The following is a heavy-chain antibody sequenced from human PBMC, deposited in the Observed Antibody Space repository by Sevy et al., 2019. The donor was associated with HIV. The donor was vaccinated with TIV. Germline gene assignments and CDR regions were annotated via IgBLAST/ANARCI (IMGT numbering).Heavy chain of an antibody. CDR3: ARYYGGNEGIYYYYMDV. D-gene: IGHD4-17*01. V-gene: IGHV3-21*01. CDR1: GFTFSTYS. J-gene: IGHJ6*03. CDR2: ITSSSSYM. Sequence: GGSLRLSCAASGFTFSTYSMNWVRQAPGKGLEWVSSITSSSSYMFYADSVKGRFTISRDNAKNSLYLQMNSLRAEDTAVYYCARYYGGNEGIYYYYMDVWGKGTTVIVSS.